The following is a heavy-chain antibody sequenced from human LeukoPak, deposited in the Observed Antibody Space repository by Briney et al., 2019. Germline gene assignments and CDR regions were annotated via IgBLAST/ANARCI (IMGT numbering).Heavy chain of an antibody. CDR2: IWYDGSNK. D-gene: IGHD3-9*01. CDR3: AKGAPTPTRLFDRRGLGWFDP. CDR1: GFTFSSYG. V-gene: IGHV3-33*06. Sequence: GGSLRLSCAASGFTFSSYGMHWVRQAPGKGLEWVAVIWYDGSNKYYADSVKGRFTISRDNSKNTLYLQMNSLRAEDTAVYYCAKGAPTPTRLFDRRGLGWFDPWGQGTLVTVSS. J-gene: IGHJ5*02.